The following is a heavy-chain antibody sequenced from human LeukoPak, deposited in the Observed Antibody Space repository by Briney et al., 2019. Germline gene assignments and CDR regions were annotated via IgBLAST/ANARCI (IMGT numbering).Heavy chain of an antibody. D-gene: IGHD3-10*01. CDR3: TKDIQANYYGSGS. J-gene: IGHJ4*02. CDR2: ISSDGSHK. CDR1: GFIFSRYG. V-gene: IGHV3-30*18. Sequence: GGSLRLSCAASGFIFSRYGRHWVRQAPGKGLEWVAVISSDGSHKYYADSVKGRFTISRDNSKNTVSLQMNSLRAEDTAVYYCTKDIQANYYGSGSWGQGALVTVSS.